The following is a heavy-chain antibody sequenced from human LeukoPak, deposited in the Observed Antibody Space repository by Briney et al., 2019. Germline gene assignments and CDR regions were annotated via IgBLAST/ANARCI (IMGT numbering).Heavy chain of an antibody. V-gene: IGHV3-23*01. CDR3: AKDLEYGYYDFWSGYYPDY. CDR1: GFTFSSYA. J-gene: IGHJ4*02. Sequence: GGSLRLSCAASGFTFSSYAMSWVRQAPGKGLEWVSAISGSGGSTYYADSVKGRFTISRDNSKNTLYLQMNSLRAEDTAVYYCAKDLEYGYYDFWSGYYPDYWGQGTLVTVSS. D-gene: IGHD3-3*01. CDR2: ISGSGGST.